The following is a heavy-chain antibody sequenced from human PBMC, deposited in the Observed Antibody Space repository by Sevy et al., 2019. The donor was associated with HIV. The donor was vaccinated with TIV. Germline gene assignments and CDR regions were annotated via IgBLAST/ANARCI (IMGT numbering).Heavy chain of an antibody. CDR3: VRERARSITFDI. V-gene: IGHV3-30-3*01. Sequence: GGSLRLSCEASGFTFNNFPIHWVRQAPGKGLEWVAVVSFDGGSKYYADSVRGRFTVFRDNSKNTVYLQLNSLRAEDTAVYYCVRERARSITFDIWGQGTLVTVSS. CDR1: GFTFNNFP. J-gene: IGHJ3*02. D-gene: IGHD3-16*01. CDR2: VSFDGGSK.